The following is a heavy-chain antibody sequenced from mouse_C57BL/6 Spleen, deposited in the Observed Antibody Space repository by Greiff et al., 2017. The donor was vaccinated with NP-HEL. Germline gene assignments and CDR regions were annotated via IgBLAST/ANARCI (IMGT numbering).Heavy chain of an antibody. CDR2: IYPRSGNT. D-gene: IGHD2-3*01. Sequence: VQLQQSGAELARPGASVKLSCKASGYTFTSYGISWVKQRTGQGLEWIGEIYPRSGNTYYNEKFKGKATLTADKSSSTAYMELRSLTSEDSAVYFCARVSDGYYWFAYWGQGTLVTVSA. CDR1: GYTFTSYG. J-gene: IGHJ3*01. CDR3: ARVSDGYYWFAY. V-gene: IGHV1-81*01.